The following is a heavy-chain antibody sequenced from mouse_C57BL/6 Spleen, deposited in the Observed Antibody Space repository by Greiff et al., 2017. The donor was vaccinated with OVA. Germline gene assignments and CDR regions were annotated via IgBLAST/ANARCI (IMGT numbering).Heavy chain of an antibody. V-gene: IGHV1-80*01. CDR3: ASYYSNFAWLAH. Sequence: VQLQESGAELVKPGASVKISCKASGYAFSSSWMNWVKQRPGKGLEWIGQIYPGDGDTNYNGKFKGKATLTADKSSSTAYMQLSSLTSEDSAVYFCASYYSNFAWLAHWGQGTLVTVSA. D-gene: IGHD2-5*01. CDR2: IYPGDGDT. CDR1: GYAFSSSW. J-gene: IGHJ3*01.